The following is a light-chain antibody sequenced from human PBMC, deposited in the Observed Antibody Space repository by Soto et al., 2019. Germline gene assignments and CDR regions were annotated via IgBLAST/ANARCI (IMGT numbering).Light chain of an antibody. V-gene: IGKV3-11*01. Sequence: EIVLTQSPATLSLSPGERATVSCRASQSVNNYLAWYQQRPGQAPRLLIYGISTRATGIPARFSGSGSGTDFTLTITTLAPEDFAVYYCQHRSNWPPGFGQGTRLEIK. CDR3: QHRSNWPPG. J-gene: IGKJ5*01. CDR2: GIS. CDR1: QSVNNY.